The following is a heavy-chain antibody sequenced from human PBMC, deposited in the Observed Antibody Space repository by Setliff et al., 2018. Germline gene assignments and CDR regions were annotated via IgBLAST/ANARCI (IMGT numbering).Heavy chain of an antibody. CDR2: ISVYNGDT. V-gene: IGHV1-18*01. CDR3: ARDRRDYDILTGYYEFTFDY. CDR1: GYTFRNYA. Sequence: GASVKVSCKASGYTFRNYAFAWVRQAPGQGLEWVGWISVYNGDTNYAQKFQGRVTLTTDTSTSTAYMELRSLTSDDSAVYYCARDRRDYDILTGYYEFTFDYWGQGTLVTVS. D-gene: IGHD3-9*01. J-gene: IGHJ4*02.